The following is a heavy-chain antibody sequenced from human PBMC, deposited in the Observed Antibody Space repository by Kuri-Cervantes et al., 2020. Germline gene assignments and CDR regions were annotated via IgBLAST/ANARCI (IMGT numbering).Heavy chain of an antibody. D-gene: IGHD1-26*01. CDR3: ARGSGGSVLWVDY. J-gene: IGHJ4*02. Sequence: LSLTCAASGFTFRSYAMSWIRQAPGKGLEWVSYISSSGSTIYYADSVKGRFTISRDNSKNTLYLQMNSLRAEDTAVYYCARGSGGSVLWVDYWGQGTLVTVSS. CDR2: ISSSGSTI. V-gene: IGHV3-48*01. CDR1: GFTFRSYA.